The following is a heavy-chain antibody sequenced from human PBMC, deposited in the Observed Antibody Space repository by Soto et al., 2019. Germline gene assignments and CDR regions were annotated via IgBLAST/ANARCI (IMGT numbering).Heavy chain of an antibody. V-gene: IGHV4-59*01. CDR3: ARDGSSSWYHDAFDI. D-gene: IGHD6-13*01. CDR1: GGSISSYY. CDR2: IYYSGST. Sequence: PSETLSLTCTVSGGSISSYYWSWIRQPPGKGLEWIGYIYYSGSTNYNPSLKSRVTISVDTSKNQFSLKLSSVTAADTAVYYCARDGSSSWYHDAFDIWGQGTMVTVSS. J-gene: IGHJ3*02.